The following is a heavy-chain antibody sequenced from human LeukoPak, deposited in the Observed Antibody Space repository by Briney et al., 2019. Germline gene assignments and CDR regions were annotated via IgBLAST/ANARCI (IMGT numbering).Heavy chain of an antibody. V-gene: IGHV4-34*01. CDR3: ARARVEMATINPDAFDI. CDR1: GGSFSGYY. J-gene: IGHJ3*02. D-gene: IGHD5-24*01. CDR2: INHSGST. Sequence: SETLSLTCAVYGGSFSGYYWSWIRQPPGKGLEWIGEINHSGSTNYNPSLKSRVTISVDTSKNQFSLKLSSVTAADTAVYYCARARVEMATINPDAFDIWGQGTMVTVSS.